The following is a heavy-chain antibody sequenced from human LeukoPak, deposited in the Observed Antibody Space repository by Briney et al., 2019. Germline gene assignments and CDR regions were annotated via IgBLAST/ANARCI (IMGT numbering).Heavy chain of an antibody. Sequence: GGSLRLSCAASGFTVSSNYMSWVRQAPGKGLEWVSIIYSGGSTFYADSVKGRFTISRDNSQNTLYLQMNSLRAEDTAVYYCARGGSYLSAFDIWGQGTMVTVSS. CDR3: ARGGSYLSAFDI. V-gene: IGHV3-53*01. D-gene: IGHD1-26*01. J-gene: IGHJ3*02. CDR1: GFTVSSNY. CDR2: IYSGGST.